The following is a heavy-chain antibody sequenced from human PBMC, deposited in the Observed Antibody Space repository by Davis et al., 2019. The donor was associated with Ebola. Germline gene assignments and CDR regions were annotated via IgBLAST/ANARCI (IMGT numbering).Heavy chain of an antibody. J-gene: IGHJ6*02. CDR3: ASSYDFWSGHDDYGMDV. CDR2: ISGYNGNT. Sequence: AASVKVSCKAFCYTFTSYGISWVRQVPGQGLEYMGWISGYNGNTNYVQKLQGRVTLTTDTSTSTAYMELRSLRSDDTAVYYCASSYDFWSGHDDYGMDVWGQGTTVTVSS. D-gene: IGHD3-3*01. CDR1: CYTFTSYG. V-gene: IGHV1-18*04.